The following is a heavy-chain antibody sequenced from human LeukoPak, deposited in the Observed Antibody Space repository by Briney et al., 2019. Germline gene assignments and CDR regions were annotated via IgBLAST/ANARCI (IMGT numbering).Heavy chain of an antibody. CDR1: GGSFSGYC. Sequence: SETLSLTCAVYGGSFSGYCWSWIRQPPGKGLEWMGEMNHSGSTNYNPSLKSRVTISVDTSKNQFSLKLSSVTAADTAVYYCASGEYCSGGSCYRGHVWGKGTTVTVSS. V-gene: IGHV4-34*01. J-gene: IGHJ6*04. D-gene: IGHD2-15*01. CDR2: MNHSGST. CDR3: ASGEYCSGGSCYRGHV.